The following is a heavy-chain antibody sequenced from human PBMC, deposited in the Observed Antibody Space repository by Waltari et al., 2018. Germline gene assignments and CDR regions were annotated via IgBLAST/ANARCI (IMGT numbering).Heavy chain of an antibody. Sequence: QVQLQESGPGLVKPSETLSLTCTVSGGSISSYYWSWIRQPAGKGMGWNGRIYTSGSTNYNPSPNSRVTMSVDTSKNQFSLKLSSVTAADTAVYYCARDFSYSGSSDAFDIWGQGTMVTVSS. J-gene: IGHJ3*02. CDR1: GGSISSYY. D-gene: IGHD1-26*01. V-gene: IGHV4-4*07. CDR3: ARDFSYSGSSDAFDI. CDR2: IYTSGST.